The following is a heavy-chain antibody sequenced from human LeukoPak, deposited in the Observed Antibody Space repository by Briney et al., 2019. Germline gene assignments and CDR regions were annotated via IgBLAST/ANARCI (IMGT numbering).Heavy chain of an antibody. Sequence: GGSLRLSCAASGFAFSSNWMHWVRQAPGKGLVWVSHISTDARTITYADFVKGRFTISRDNAKNTLYLQMNSLRAEDTAVYYCAKDPGQARVPAASAPFYWGQGTLVTVSS. CDR3: AKDPGQARVPAASAPFY. D-gene: IGHD2-2*01. V-gene: IGHV3-74*01. CDR2: ISTDARTI. J-gene: IGHJ4*02. CDR1: GFAFSSNW.